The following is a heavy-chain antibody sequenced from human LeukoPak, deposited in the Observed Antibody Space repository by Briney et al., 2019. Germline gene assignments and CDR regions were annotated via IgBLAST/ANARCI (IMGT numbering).Heavy chain of an antibody. CDR1: GFTFDDYA. Sequence: GRSLRLSCAASGFTFDDYAMHWVRQAPGKGLVWVSRINGDGSTTTYAGSVKGRFTISRDNAKNRLYLQMNSLRAEDTAVYYCARAVAGTNALDIWGQGTLVTVSS. CDR2: INGDGSTT. D-gene: IGHD6-19*01. J-gene: IGHJ3*02. V-gene: IGHV3-74*01. CDR3: ARAVAGTNALDI.